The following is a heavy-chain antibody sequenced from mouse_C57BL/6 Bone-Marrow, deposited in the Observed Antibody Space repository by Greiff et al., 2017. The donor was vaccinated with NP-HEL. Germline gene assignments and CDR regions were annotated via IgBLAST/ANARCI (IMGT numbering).Heavy chain of an antibody. CDR1: GYTFTDYY. V-gene: IGHV1-19*01. CDR2: INPYNGGT. CDR3: ARGGLLPYYFDY. J-gene: IGHJ2*01. D-gene: IGHD2-3*01. Sequence: EVQLQESGPVLVKPGASVKMSCKASGYTFTDYYMNWVKQSHGKSLEWIGVINPYNGGTSYNQKFKGKATLTVDKSSSTAYLELNSLTSEDSAVYYGARGGLLPYYFDYWGQGTTLTVSS.